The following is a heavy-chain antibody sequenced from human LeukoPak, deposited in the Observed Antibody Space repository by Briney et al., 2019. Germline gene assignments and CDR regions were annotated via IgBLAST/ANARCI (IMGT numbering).Heavy chain of an antibody. J-gene: IGHJ5*02. V-gene: IGHV4-59*01. CDR2: IFHSGST. Sequence: SETLSLTCTVSNGSINNYYWSWIRQPPGKGLEWIGYIFHSGSTYYNPSLKSRVTISPDRSKNQFSLKLSSVTAADTAVYYCARSDSSGWYFWFDPWGQGTLVTVSS. D-gene: IGHD6-19*01. CDR3: ARSDSSGWYFWFDP. CDR1: NGSINNYY.